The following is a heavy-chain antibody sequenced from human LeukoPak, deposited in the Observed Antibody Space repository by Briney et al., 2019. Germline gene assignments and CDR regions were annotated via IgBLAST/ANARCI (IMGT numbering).Heavy chain of an antibody. J-gene: IGHJ3*02. CDR3: ARGAPRWGSEGLGAFDI. V-gene: IGHV1-69*13. CDR1: GYTFTSYA. CDR2: IIPIFGTA. D-gene: IGHD2-21*01. Sequence: GASVKVSCKASGYTFTSYAISWVRQAPGQGLEWMGGIIPIFGTANYAQKFQGRVTITADESTSTAYMELSSLRSEDTAVYYCARGAPRWGSEGLGAFDIWGQGTMVTVSS.